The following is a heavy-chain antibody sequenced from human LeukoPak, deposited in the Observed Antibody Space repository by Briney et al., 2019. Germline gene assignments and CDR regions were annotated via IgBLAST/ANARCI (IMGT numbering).Heavy chain of an antibody. CDR2: ISGSGGNT. Sequence: GGSLRLSCAASGFTFSSYGMSWVRQAPGEGLEWVSVISGSGGNTYYADSVKGRFTISRDNSKNTVHLQMSSLRAEDTAVYYCAKGSGNYFFEYWGQGTLVTVSS. J-gene: IGHJ4*02. CDR1: GFTFSSYG. V-gene: IGHV3-23*01. D-gene: IGHD3-22*01. CDR3: AKGSGNYFFEY.